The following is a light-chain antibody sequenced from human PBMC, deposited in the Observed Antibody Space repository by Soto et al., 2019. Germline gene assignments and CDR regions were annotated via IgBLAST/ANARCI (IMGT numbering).Light chain of an antibody. CDR1: QGISTY. J-gene: IGKJ1*01. Sequence: DIQMTQSPSSLSASVGDRVTITCRASQGISTYLNWYQQKPGKAPKLLIYAASSLQSGVPSRFSGSASETDFTLTISSLQPEDFATYSCQQSYSTTWTFGQGTKVDIK. CDR3: QQSYSTTWT. CDR2: AAS. V-gene: IGKV1-39*01.